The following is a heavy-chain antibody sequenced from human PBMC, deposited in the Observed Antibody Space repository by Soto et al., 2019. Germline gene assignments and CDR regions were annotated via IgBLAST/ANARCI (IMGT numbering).Heavy chain of an antibody. CDR3: ARGERQWLVQYNWFDP. J-gene: IGHJ5*02. CDR2: INAGNGNT. Sequence: SMKVSCTASAYTFTSYAMHWVRQAPVQRREWMGWINAGNGNTKYSQKFQGRVTITRDTSASTAYMELSSLRSEDTAVYYCARGERQWLVQYNWFDPWGQGTLVTVSS. D-gene: IGHD6-19*01. CDR1: AYTFTSYA. V-gene: IGHV1-3*01.